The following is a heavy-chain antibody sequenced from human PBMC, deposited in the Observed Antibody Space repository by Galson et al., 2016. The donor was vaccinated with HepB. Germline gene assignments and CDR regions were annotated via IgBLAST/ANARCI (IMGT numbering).Heavy chain of an antibody. V-gene: IGHV6-1*01. CDR2: IYYRSKWLN. Sequence: CAISGDSVSSDRASWSWIRQSPSRGLQWLGRIYYRSKWLNDYAPSVRGRITFNPDTSKNQFSLQLNSVTPEDTAVYYCTSSGYYYDYRGYHTVFDYWGQGILVTVSS. J-gene: IGHJ4*02. D-gene: IGHD3-22*01. CDR1: GDSVSSDRAS. CDR3: TSSGYYYDYRGYHTVFDY.